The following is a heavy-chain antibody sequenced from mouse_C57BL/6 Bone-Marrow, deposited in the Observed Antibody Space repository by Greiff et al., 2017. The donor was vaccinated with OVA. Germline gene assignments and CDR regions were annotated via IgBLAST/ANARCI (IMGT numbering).Heavy chain of an antibody. J-gene: IGHJ3*01. CDR2: IWRGGST. Sequence: VQLQQSGPGLVQPSQSLSITCTVSGFSLTSYGVHWVSQSQGKGLEWLGVIWRGGSTDYNAAFMSRLSITKDNAKSQVFFIMNILQADDTAIDYCAKNDGYYWFAYWGQGTLVTVSA. CDR3: AKNDGYYWFAY. V-gene: IGHV2-5*01. CDR1: GFSLTSYG. D-gene: IGHD2-3*01.